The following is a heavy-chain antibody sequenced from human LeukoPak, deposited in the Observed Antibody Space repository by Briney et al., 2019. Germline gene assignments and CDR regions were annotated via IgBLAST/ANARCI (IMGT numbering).Heavy chain of an antibody. J-gene: IGHJ4*02. Sequence: PGRSLRLSCAASGFTSSRNGMHWVRQAPGKGLEWVSVISPDGSSQDYADSVKGRFTISRDNSENTLYLQMNGLRAEDTAVYYCAKDRSSSWSFDYWGQGTLVTVSS. CDR1: GFTSSRNG. CDR3: AKDRSSSWSFDY. CDR2: ISPDGSSQ. V-gene: IGHV3-30*18. D-gene: IGHD6-13*01.